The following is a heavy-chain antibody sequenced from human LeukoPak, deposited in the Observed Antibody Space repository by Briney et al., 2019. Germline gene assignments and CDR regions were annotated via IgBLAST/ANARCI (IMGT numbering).Heavy chain of an antibody. V-gene: IGHV3-53*01. CDR3: ERNSGEHGA. Sequence: GGCLRLSCSVAGFIAMSWSVNWVCGGAGEGLEWVSLIYIGGGTYYADSVKGRFTLSRYNSKNTMYLQVNTLRAQHTGVSYFERNSGEHGAWGQGTLVTASS. CDR1: GFIAMSWS. D-gene: IGHD2-21*01. J-gene: IGHJ5*02. CDR2: IYIGGGT.